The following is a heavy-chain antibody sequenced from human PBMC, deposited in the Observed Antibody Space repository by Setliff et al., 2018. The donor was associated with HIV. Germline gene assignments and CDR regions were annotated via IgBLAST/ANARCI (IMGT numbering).Heavy chain of an antibody. CDR3: ARAPTLFGVEYYYYFGMDV. V-gene: IGHV1-2*06. J-gene: IGHJ6*02. D-gene: IGHD3-3*01. CDR1: GYSFTGHY. Sequence: ASVKVSCKASGYSFTGHYIHWVRQAPGQGLEWLGRIDPNSGGTNYAQKFQDRVTMTRDTSVNIAYMQLSRLRSDDTAVYYCARAPTLFGVEYYYYFGMDVWGQGTTVTVSS. CDR2: IDPNSGGT.